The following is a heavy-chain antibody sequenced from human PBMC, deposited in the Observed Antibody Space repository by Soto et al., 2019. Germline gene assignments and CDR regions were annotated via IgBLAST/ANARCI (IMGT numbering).Heavy chain of an antibody. V-gene: IGHV3-23*01. CDR3: AKVYYYDISGYQPPYYYYYYGMDV. J-gene: IGHJ6*02. CDR1: GFTFSSYA. D-gene: IGHD3-22*01. Sequence: PGGSLRLSCAASGFTFSSYAMSWVRQAPGKGLEWVSAISGSGCSTYYADSVKGRFTISRDNSKNTLYLQMNSLRAEDTAVYYCAKVYYYDISGYQPPYYYYYYGMDVWGQGTTVTVSS. CDR2: ISGSGCST.